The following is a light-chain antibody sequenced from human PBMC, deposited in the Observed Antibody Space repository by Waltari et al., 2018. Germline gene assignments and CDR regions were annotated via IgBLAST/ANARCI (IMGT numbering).Light chain of an antibody. V-gene: IGKV1-6*01. CDR3: LQDYIYPWT. J-gene: IGKJ1*01. CDR2: AAF. CDR1: QGIRND. Sequence: AIQMTQSPSSLSASVGDRVTITCRASQGIRNDLGWYQQKPGKAPKVLIYAAFSLQSRVPSRFSGSGSGTDFTLTISSLQPDDFATYYCLQDYIYPWTFGQGTKVEIK.